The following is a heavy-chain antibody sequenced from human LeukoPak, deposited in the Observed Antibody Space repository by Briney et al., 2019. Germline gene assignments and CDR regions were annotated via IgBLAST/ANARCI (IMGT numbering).Heavy chain of an antibody. CDR2: ISNDGSYK. CDR1: GFTFSHYG. CDR3: AKDSPSGFDY. V-gene: IGHV3-30*18. D-gene: IGHD3-10*01. Sequence: PGRSLRLSCAASGFTFSHYGMHWVRQAPGKGLEWVAVISNDGSYKDYVNSVKGRFTISRDNSKNTLYLQMNSLTIEDTAVYYCAKDSPSGFDYWGQGILVTVSS. J-gene: IGHJ4*02.